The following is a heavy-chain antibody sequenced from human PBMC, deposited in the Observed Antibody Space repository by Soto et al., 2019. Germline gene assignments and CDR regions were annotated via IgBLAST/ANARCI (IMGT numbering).Heavy chain of an antibody. CDR3: ARGNWAIALDY. J-gene: IGHJ4*02. V-gene: IGHV4-30-2*01. D-gene: IGHD7-27*01. Sequence: SETLSLTCAVSGGSISSGGYSWSWIRQPPGKGLEWIGYIYHSGSAYYNPSLKSRVTISVDRSKNQFSLKLSSVTAADTAVYYCARGNWAIALDYWGQGTLVTV. CDR1: GGSISSGGYS. CDR2: IYHSGSA.